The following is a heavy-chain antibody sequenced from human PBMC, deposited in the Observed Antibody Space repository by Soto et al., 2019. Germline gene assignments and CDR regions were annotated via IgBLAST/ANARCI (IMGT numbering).Heavy chain of an antibody. D-gene: IGHD2-15*01. J-gene: IGHJ4*02. CDR2: IYWDDDK. V-gene: IGHV2-5*02. Sequence: QITLKESGPTLVKPTQTLTLTCTFSGFSLSTSGVGVGWIRQPPGKALEWLALIYWDDDKRYSPSLKSRLTLTQDTSKNQVVLTMTNMDPVDTATYYCAHRHCSGGSCLFDYWGQGTLVTVSS. CDR3: AHRHCSGGSCLFDY. CDR1: GFSLSTSGVG.